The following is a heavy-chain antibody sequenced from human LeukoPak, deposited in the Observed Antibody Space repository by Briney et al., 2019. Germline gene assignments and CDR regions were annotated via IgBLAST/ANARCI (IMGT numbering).Heavy chain of an antibody. D-gene: IGHD2-2*01. J-gene: IGHJ6*02. V-gene: IGHV4-34*01. CDR2: INHSGST. CDR1: GGSFSGYY. Sequence: PSETLSLTCAVYGGSFSGYYWSWIRQPPGKGLEWIGEINHSGSTNYNPSLKSRVTISVDTSKNQFSLKLSSVTAADTAVYYCARWAYCSSTSCASSYYYYYGMDVWGQGTTVTVSS. CDR3: ARWAYCSSTSCASSYYYYYGMDV.